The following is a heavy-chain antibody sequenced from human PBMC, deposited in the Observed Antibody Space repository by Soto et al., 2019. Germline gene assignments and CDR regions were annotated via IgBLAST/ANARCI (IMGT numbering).Heavy chain of an antibody. CDR1: GGTFRNYP. Sequence: QVQLVQSGAEVKKPGSSVKVSCKASGGTFRNYPITWVRQAPGQGLEWMGRVIPLLDMTNYAQTFQGRVTIHAEQATSTSFMGRSSLRSDGTAVYYWARERAPILQGPHYGLDVWGQGTPVTVSS. J-gene: IGHJ6*02. CDR3: ARERAPILQGPHYGLDV. D-gene: IGHD3-10*01. V-gene: IGHV1-69*04. CDR2: VIPLLDMT.